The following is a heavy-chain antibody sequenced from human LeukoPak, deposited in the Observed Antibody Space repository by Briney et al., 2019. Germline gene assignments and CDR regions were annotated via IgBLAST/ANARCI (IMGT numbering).Heavy chain of an antibody. V-gene: IGHV4-34*01. CDR2: INHSGST. CDR3: ARVHGFLLRRGMDV. J-gene: IGHJ6*02. D-gene: IGHD3-10*01. CDR1: GGSFSGYY. Sequence: TSETLSLTCAVYGGSFSGYYWSWIRQPPGKGLEGIGEINHSGSTNYNPSLNSRVTISVDTSKQQFSLKLSSVTAADTAVSYCARVHGFLLRRGMDVWGQGTTVPVSS.